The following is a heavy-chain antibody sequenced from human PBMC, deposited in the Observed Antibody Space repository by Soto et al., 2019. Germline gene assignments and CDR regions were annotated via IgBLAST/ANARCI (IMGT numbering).Heavy chain of an antibody. Sequence: GGLLRLACAASGFTYSRYDMSGARQAPGKGLEWVSAISGSGGSRYYADSVKGRFTISRYNSKNTLYLQRNSLRAEDTDVYYCAKCFIVVVPAAPDYWGQGTLVTVSS. V-gene: IGHV3-23*01. CDR1: GFTYSRYD. CDR3: AKCFIVVVPAAPDY. D-gene: IGHD2-2*01. J-gene: IGHJ4*02. CDR2: ISGSGGSR.